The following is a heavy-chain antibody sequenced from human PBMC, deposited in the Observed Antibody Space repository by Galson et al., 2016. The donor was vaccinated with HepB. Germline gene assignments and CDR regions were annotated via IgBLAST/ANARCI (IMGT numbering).Heavy chain of an antibody. Sequence: SLRLSCAASGFTFSTYWMNWVRQAPGKGLEWVADLKQDGSATYYVDSVKGRFTISRDNAKNSLYLQMDSLRASDTAMYYCARVRAYSSSGGAMDVWGQGTTVTVSS. CDR3: ARVRAYSSSGGAMDV. CDR2: LKQDGSAT. J-gene: IGHJ6*02. D-gene: IGHD6-6*01. CDR1: GFTFSTYW. V-gene: IGHV3-7*05.